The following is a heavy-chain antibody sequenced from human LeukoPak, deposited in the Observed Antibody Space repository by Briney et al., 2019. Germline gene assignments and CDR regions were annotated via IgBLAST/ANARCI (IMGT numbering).Heavy chain of an antibody. Sequence: AGGSLRLSCATSGFNFRTFGTHWLRQAPGKGLEWVAFIQVDGSKGSYADSVRGRFTISRDNSKNTLYLQMNSLRAEDTAVYYCARDARETYYDFWSGYYPDAFDIWGQGTMVTVSS. CDR2: IQVDGSKG. J-gene: IGHJ3*02. V-gene: IGHV3-30*02. D-gene: IGHD3-3*01. CDR3: ARDARETYYDFWSGYYPDAFDI. CDR1: GFNFRTFG.